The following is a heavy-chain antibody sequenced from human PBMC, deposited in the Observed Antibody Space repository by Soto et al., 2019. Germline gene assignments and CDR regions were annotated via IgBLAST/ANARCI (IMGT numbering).Heavy chain of an antibody. CDR3: AKDRRAGGNSAFYFDF. D-gene: IGHD3-16*01. Sequence: GGSLRLSCAASGFKFSNYAMSWVRQAPGKGLEWVSLISATGGGTYYADSVKGRFTISRDNSHNTLYLQVHSLTAEDKAVYYCAKDRRAGGNSAFYFDFWGQGAQVTVSS. CDR1: GFKFSNYA. J-gene: IGHJ4*02. V-gene: IGHV3-23*01. CDR2: ISATGGGT.